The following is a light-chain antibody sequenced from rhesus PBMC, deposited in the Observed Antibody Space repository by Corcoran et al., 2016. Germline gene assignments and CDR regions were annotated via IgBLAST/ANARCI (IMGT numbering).Light chain of an antibody. CDR1: ENVNNY. V-gene: IGKV1-74*01. Sequence: DIQMTQSPSSLSASVGDRVTITCRASENVNNYLHWYQLKPGKAPKLLIYAASTLQSGVPSRFSGSGYGADYTFTISSLRPENVATYYFQHSYGTPCSFGQGTKVEV. CDR3: QHSYGTPCS. CDR2: AAS. J-gene: IGKJ2*01.